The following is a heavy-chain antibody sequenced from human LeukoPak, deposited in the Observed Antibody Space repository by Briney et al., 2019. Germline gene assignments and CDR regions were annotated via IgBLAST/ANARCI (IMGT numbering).Heavy chain of an antibody. CDR3: AKTAYYDFWSGNGNWFDP. J-gene: IGHJ5*02. D-gene: IGHD3-3*01. CDR1: GFTFSSYA. V-gene: IGHV3-23*01. Sequence: GGSLRLSCAASGFTFSSYAMSWVRQAPGKELEWVSAISGSGGSTYYADSVKGRFTISRDNSKNTLYLQMNSLRAEDTAVYYCAKTAYYDFWSGNGNWFDPWGQGTLVTVSS. CDR2: ISGSGGST.